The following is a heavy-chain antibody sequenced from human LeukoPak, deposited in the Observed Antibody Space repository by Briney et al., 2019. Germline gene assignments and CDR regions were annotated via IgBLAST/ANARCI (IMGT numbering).Heavy chain of an antibody. D-gene: IGHD6-13*01. CDR3: ARGIADPYSFDS. CDR2: IYSTGST. Sequence: SEPLSLTCTVSGGFMKFYYWIWLRQPAGKGREWIGRIYSTGSTNYSPSLKSRVTMSVDKSKNQFSLNLSSVTAADTAVYYCARGIADPYSFDSWGQGTLVTVSS. V-gene: IGHV4-4*07. CDR1: GGFMKFYY. J-gene: IGHJ4*02.